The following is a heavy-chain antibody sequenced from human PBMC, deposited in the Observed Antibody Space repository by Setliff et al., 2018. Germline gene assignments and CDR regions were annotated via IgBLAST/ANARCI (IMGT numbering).Heavy chain of an antibody. J-gene: IGHJ3*02. CDR2: INPSSGRT. Sequence: ASVKVSCKASGYTFTRHYMHWVRQAPGLGLEWMGTINPSSGRTSYAQKFQGRATMTRDTSTSTVYMDMSSLRSEDTAVYYCARDVFPYHYEGAFDIWGQGTMVTVSS. CDR1: GYTFTRHY. CDR3: ARDVFPYHYEGAFDI. D-gene: IGHD3-22*01. V-gene: IGHV1-46*01.